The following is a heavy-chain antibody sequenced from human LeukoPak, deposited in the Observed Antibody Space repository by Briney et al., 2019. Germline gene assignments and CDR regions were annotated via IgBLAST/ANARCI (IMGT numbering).Heavy chain of an antibody. D-gene: IGHD3-10*01. CDR1: GGTCCGYY. V-gene: IGHV4-34*01. CDR3: ARLKGGAMVRGVIRPNYYYYMDV. CDR2: INHSRGT. J-gene: IGHJ6*03. Sequence: SETLSRKCAVDGGTCCGYYWIWLRQAPGQGREWMVEINHSRGTYDQPSLKSRVTISVDTTKNQFSLKLSSVTAADTAVYYWARLKGGAMVRGVIRPNYYYYMDVWGKGTTVTISS.